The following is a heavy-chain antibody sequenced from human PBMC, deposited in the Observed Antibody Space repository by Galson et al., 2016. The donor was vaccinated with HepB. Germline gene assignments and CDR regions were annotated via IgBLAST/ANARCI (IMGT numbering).Heavy chain of an antibody. CDR1: GGTFGNYA. Sequence: SVKVSCKASGGTFGNYAISWVRQAPGQGLEWMGGIIPIFGTTNYAQKFQGRVTITADEFTSTAYMELSSLRSEDTAVYYCARQPRIAVAGTFYYGMDVWGQGTTVTVSS. V-gene: IGHV1-69*13. D-gene: IGHD6-19*01. CDR2: IIPIFGTT. J-gene: IGHJ6*02. CDR3: ARQPRIAVAGTFYYGMDV.